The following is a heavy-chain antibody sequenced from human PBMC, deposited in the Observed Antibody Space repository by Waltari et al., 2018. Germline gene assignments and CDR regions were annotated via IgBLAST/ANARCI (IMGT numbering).Heavy chain of an antibody. V-gene: IGHV1-69*12. J-gene: IGHJ5*01. CDR1: GDTFGRFA. D-gene: IGHD1-1*01. CDR3: SRRQIGGPLDP. CDR2: LNPIFGTP. Sequence: QVHLVQSGAEVKKPGSSVKVSCKASGDTFGRFAIAWVRQAPGQGLEWMGGLNPIFGTPKYAQEFQGRLTITADESANTVYMELGSLRPDDTAVYCCSRRQIGGPLDPWGQGTLVTVSS.